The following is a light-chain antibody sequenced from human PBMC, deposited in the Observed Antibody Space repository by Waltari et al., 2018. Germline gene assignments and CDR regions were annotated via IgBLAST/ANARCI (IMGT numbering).Light chain of an antibody. CDR1: TGEGGSYQY. V-gene: IGLV2-14*03. CDR2: DVY. Sequence: QSATPQPARGSGSAGQTINIPCTRTTGEGGSYQYVASNQRHPGKAPKLIIYDVYIRPSGVSSRFSGSKSGNTASLTISVLQAEDEGDYYCSSYTDDTTLDGIFGGGTKLTVL. J-gene: IGLJ2*01. CDR3: SSYTDDTTLDGI.